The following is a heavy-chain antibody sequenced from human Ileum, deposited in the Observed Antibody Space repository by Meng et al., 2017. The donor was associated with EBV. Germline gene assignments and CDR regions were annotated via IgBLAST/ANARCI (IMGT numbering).Heavy chain of an antibody. D-gene: IGHD1-26*01. J-gene: IGHJ4*02. CDR2: CSGGT. CDR1: GVSISSGVYH. CDR3: AIYAVGGSGQGY. V-gene: IGHV4-30-4*01. Sequence: QWQLQESGPGLVKPSQTLSLTCAVSGVSISSGVYHWSWIRQPPGKGLEWIGCSGGTYYNPSLKSRLTISVDTSKNQSSLKLDSATAADTAVYYCAIYAVGGSGQGYWGQGTLVTVSS.